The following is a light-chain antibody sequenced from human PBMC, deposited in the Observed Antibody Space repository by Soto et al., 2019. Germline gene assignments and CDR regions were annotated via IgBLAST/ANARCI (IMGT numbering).Light chain of an antibody. CDR1: QSVLYTLNNKNY. V-gene: IGKV4-1*01. CDR2: WAS. J-gene: IGKJ1*01. CDR3: QQYYTTRT. Sequence: DIVMTQSPDSLAVSLGERATINCKSSQSVLYTLNNKNYLAWYQQKPGQPPKLLFHWASTREFGVPDRFSGSGSGTDFTLTISSLQAEDVAIYYCQQYYTTRTFGQGTKVEIK.